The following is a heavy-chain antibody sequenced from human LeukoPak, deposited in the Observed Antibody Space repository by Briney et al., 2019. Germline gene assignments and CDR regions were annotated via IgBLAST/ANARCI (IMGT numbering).Heavy chain of an antibody. V-gene: IGHV4-39*07. Sequence: PSETLSLTCTVSGGSISSSSYYWGSIRQPPGKGLEWIGSIYYSGSTYYNPSLESRVAISADMSKNQFSLKLTSVTGADTAVYYCAGERGEEYSSGWYKGNYFDNWGQGIRVTVSS. D-gene: IGHD6-19*01. CDR1: GGSISSSSYY. CDR3: AGERGEEYSSGWYKGNYFDN. CDR2: IYYSGST. J-gene: IGHJ4*02.